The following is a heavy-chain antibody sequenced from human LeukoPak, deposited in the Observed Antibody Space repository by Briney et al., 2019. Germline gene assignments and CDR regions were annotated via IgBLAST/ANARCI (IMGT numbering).Heavy chain of an antibody. CDR2: IYYSGST. CDR3: ARQKGGPKGGLGSSWYDNWFDP. D-gene: IGHD6-13*01. J-gene: IGHJ5*02. V-gene: IGHV4-31*03. Sequence: SETLSLTCTVSGGSISSGGYYWSWICQDPGKGLEWIGYIYYSGSTYYNPSLKSRVTISVDTSKNQFSLKLSSVTAADTAVYYCARQKGGPKGGLGSSWYDNWFDPWGQGTLVTVSS. CDR1: GGSISSGGYY.